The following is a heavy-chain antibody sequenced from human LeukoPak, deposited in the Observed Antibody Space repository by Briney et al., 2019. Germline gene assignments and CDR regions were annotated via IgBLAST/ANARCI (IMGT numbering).Heavy chain of an antibody. CDR2: IGNTET. Sequence: GGSLRLSCATSGFPFKTNAISGVRQAPGKALKGVATIGNTETFYADSVTGRFTISRDNSKNTVNLQMNRLRVEDTAIYYCAKDWIQFNRVFDCFDSWGQGTLVTVSS. CDR1: GFPFKTNA. J-gene: IGHJ4*02. D-gene: IGHD5-18*01. CDR3: AKDWIQFNRVFDCFDS. V-gene: IGHV3-23*01.